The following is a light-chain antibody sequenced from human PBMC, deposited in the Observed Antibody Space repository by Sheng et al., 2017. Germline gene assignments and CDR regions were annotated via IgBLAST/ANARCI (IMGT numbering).Light chain of an antibody. CDR3: QQLSSYPLT. CDR1: QGIGNW. V-gene: IGKV1-5*03. J-gene: IGKJ3*01. Sequence: DIQMTQSPSTLSASVGDRVTITCRASQGIGNWLAWSQQKPGQAPKCLIYKASTLGSGVPSRFSGTGSGTEFTLTISSLQPDDFATYFCQQLSSYPLTFGPGTKVDIK. CDR2: KAS.